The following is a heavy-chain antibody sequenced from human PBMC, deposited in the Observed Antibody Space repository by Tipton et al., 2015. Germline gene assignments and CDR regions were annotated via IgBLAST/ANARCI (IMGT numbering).Heavy chain of an antibody. V-gene: IGHV4-59*02. Sequence: TLSLTCTVSGDSVTYYYWSWIRQTPGKRPEWIGYIYYSGSTTYNSSLKSRVTLSIDTSKNQFSLKLSTVTAADTAVYYCARDAGRYYDSSGLSWYFDLWGRGPLVT. CDR1: GDSVTYYY. D-gene: IGHD3-22*01. J-gene: IGHJ2*01. CDR3: ARDAGRYYDSSGLSWYFDL. CDR2: IYYSGST.